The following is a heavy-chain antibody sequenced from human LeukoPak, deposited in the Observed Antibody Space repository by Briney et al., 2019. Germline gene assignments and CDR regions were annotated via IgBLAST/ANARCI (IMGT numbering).Heavy chain of an antibody. V-gene: IGHV3-74*01. J-gene: IGHJ3*02. D-gene: IGHD1-14*01. CDR3: ARGAYHQYALDI. CDR1: GFPFSSYW. Sequence: PGGSLRLSCAASGFPFSSYWVHWVRQAPGKGLVWVSRINSDGSSTNYADSAKGRFTISRDNAKNTLYLQINSLRAEDTAVYYCARGAYHQYALDIWGPGTMVTVSS. CDR2: INSDGSST.